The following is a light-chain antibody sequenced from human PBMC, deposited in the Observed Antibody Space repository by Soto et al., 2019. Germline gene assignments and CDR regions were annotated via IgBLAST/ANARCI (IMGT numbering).Light chain of an antibody. CDR2: GAS. J-gene: IGKJ5*01. V-gene: IGKV3D-15*01. Sequence: EIVMTESPATLSMSPGGRATLSCRASQSVRSNLAWYHQKPGQAPRLLIYGASTRATGIPARFSGSGSGTEFTLTINSLQSEDFVVYYCQQYDNWPPPFGQGTRLEI. CDR3: QQYDNWPPP. CDR1: QSVRSN.